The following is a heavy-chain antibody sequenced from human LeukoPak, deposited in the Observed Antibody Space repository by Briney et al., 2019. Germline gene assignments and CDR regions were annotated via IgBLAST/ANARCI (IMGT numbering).Heavy chain of an antibody. CDR3: ARLGGGTTDTAMVDY. D-gene: IGHD5-18*01. J-gene: IGHJ4*02. V-gene: IGHV4-39*07. CDR2: IYYSGST. Sequence: SETLSLTCTVSGGSISSSSYYWGWIRQPPGEGLEWIGSIYYSGSTYYNPSLKSRVTMSVDTSKNQFSLKLSSVTAVDTAVYYCARLGGGTTDTAMVDYWGQGTLVTVSS. CDR1: GGSISSSSYY.